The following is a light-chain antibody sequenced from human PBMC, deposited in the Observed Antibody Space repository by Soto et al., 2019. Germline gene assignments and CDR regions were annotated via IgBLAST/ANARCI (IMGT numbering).Light chain of an antibody. Sequence: SYELTQPPSVSVAPGQTARITCGGNNIGSKSVHWYQQKPGQAPVLVVYDDSDRPSGIPDRFSGSNSGNTATLTISRVEAGDEADYYCQVWDSSSDNVVFGGGTKLTVL. CDR2: DDS. J-gene: IGLJ2*01. CDR3: QVWDSSSDNVV. V-gene: IGLV3-21*02. CDR1: NIGSKS.